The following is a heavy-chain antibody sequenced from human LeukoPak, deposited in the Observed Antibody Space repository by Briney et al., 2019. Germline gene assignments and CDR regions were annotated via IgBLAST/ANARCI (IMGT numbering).Heavy chain of an antibody. D-gene: IGHD6-13*01. Sequence: ASVKVSCKASGYTFTSYGISWVRQAPGQGLEWMGWISAYNGNTNYAQKLQGRVTMTTDRSTSIAYMELRSLRSDDTAVYYCATAVIVAVFGDAFDIWGQGTLVTVSS. J-gene: IGHJ3*02. CDR1: GYTFTSYG. CDR2: ISAYNGNT. CDR3: ATAVIVAVFGDAFDI. V-gene: IGHV1-18*01.